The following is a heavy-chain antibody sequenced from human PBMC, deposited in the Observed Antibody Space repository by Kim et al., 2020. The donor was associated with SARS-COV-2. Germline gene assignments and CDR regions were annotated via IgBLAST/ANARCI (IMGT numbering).Heavy chain of an antibody. CDR2: ISWNSGSI. D-gene: IGHD6-13*01. CDR3: ARDSSYGIAAAGIWWSDAAGYYGMDV. Sequence: GGSLRLSCAASGFTFDDYAMHWVRQAPGKGLEWVSGISWNSGSIGYADSVKGRFTISRDNAKNSLYLQMNSLRAEDTALYYCARDSSYGIAAAGIWWSDAAGYYGMDVWGQGTTVTVAS. J-gene: IGHJ6*02. CDR1: GFTFDDYA. V-gene: IGHV3-9*01.